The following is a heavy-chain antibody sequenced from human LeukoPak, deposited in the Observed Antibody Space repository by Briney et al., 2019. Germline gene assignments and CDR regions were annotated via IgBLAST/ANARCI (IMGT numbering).Heavy chain of an antibody. CDR2: IHHSGST. CDR3: ARVVVRGVIAGMDV. Sequence: SETLSLTCIVSGGSISSYYWSWIRQPPGKRLEWIAEIHHSGSTNNNPSLKSRVTISVDKSKNQFSLKLNSVTAADTAVYYCARVVVRGVIAGMDVWGQGTTVTVSS. J-gene: IGHJ6*02. V-gene: IGHV4-59*12. D-gene: IGHD3-10*01. CDR1: GGSISSYY.